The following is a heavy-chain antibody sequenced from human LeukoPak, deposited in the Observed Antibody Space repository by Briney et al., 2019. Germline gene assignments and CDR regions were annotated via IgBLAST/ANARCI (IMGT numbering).Heavy chain of an antibody. J-gene: IGHJ4*02. CDR2: IHYSGST. CDR1: GGSISSYY. CDR3: ARLGDYVFDY. V-gene: IGHV4-59*01. D-gene: IGHD4-17*01. Sequence: SETLSLTCTVSGGSISSYYWSWIRQPPGKGLEWIGYIHYSGSTNYNPSLKSRVTISVDTSKNQFSLKLSSVTAADTAVYYCARLGDYVFDYWGQGTLVTVSS.